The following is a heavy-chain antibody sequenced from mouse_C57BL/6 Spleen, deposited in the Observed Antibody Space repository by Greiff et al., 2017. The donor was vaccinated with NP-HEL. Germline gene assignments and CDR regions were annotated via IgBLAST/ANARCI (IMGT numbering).Heavy chain of an antibody. D-gene: IGHD1-1*01. CDR1: GYTFTSYW. CDR2: IDPSDSYT. Sequence: QVQLKQPGAELVRPGTSVKLSCKASGYTFTSYWMHWVKQRPGQGLEWIGVIDPSDSYTNYNQKFKGKATLTVDTSSSTAYMQLSSLTSEDSAVYYCAITTVVGDYWGQGTTLTVSS. V-gene: IGHV1-59*01. CDR3: AITTVVGDY. J-gene: IGHJ2*01.